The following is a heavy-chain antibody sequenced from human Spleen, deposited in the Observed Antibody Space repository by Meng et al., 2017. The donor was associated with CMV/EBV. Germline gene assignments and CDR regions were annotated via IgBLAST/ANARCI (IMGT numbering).Heavy chain of an antibody. Sequence: SYAISWVRQAPGQGLEWMGGIIPIFGTANYAQKFQGRVTITTDESTGTAYMELSSLRSEDTAVYYCARCTMRDYYDSSGYGDWFDPWGQGTLVTVSS. CDR3: ARCTMRDYYDSSGYGDWFDP. CDR2: IIPIFGTA. V-gene: IGHV1-69*05. J-gene: IGHJ5*02. D-gene: IGHD3-22*01. CDR1: SYA.